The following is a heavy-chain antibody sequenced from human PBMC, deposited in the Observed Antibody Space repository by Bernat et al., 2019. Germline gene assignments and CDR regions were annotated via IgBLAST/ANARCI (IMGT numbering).Heavy chain of an antibody. V-gene: IGHV3-11*05. J-gene: IGHJ3*02. Sequence: QVQLVKSGGGLVKPGGSLRLSCAASGFTFSDYYISWIRQAPGKGLEWVSYISSSSSYTNYADSVKGRFTISRDNAKNSLYLQMNSLRAEDTAVYYCARALWFRESTPGAFDIWGQGTMVTVSS. D-gene: IGHD3-10*01. CDR1: GFTFSDYY. CDR2: ISSSSSYT. CDR3: ARALWFRESTPGAFDI.